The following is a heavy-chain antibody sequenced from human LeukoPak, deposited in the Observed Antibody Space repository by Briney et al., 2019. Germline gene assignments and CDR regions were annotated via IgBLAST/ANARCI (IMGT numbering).Heavy chain of an antibody. CDR1: GGSFSGYY. J-gene: IGHJ2*01. V-gene: IGHV4-34*01. CDR3: ARGRGGIARKYDSSTTRYFDL. Sequence: SETLSLTCAVYGGSFSGYYWSWIRQPPGKGLEWIGEINHSGSTNYNPSLKSRVTISVDTSKNQFSLKLSSVTAADTAVYYSARGRGGIARKYDSSTTRYFDLWGRGTLVTVSS. CDR2: INHSGST. D-gene: IGHD3-22*01.